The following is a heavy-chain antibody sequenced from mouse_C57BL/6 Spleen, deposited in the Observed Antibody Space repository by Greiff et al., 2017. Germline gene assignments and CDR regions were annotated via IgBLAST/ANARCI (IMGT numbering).Heavy chain of an antibody. CDR3: ARLDSSGYSWFAY. Sequence: VHVKQSGAELVKPGASVKLSCTASGFNIKDYYMHWVKQRTEQGLEWIGRIDPEDGETKYAPKFQGKATITADTSSNTAYLQLSSLTSEDTAVYYCARLDSSGYSWFAYWGQGTLVTVSA. J-gene: IGHJ3*01. CDR2: IDPEDGET. CDR1: GFNIKDYY. V-gene: IGHV14-2*01. D-gene: IGHD3-2*02.